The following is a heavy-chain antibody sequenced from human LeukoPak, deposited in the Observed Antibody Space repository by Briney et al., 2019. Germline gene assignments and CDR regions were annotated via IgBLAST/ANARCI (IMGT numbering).Heavy chain of an antibody. D-gene: IGHD4-17*01. CDR3: ARDILYGDYSIDLVDY. J-gene: IGHJ4*02. CDR1: GFTFSSYG. CDR2: IWYDGSNK. V-gene: IGHV3-33*01. Sequence: QPGGSLRLSCAASGFTFSSYGMHWVRQAPGKGLEWVAVIWYDGSNKYYADSVKGRFTISRDNSKNTLYLQMNSLRAEDTAVYYCARDILYGDYSIDLVDYWGQGTLVTVSS.